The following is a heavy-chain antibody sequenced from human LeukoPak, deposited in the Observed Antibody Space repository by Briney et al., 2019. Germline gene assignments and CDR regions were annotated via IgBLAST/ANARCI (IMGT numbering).Heavy chain of an antibody. V-gene: IGHV4-61*09. D-gene: IGHD3-16*01. Sequence: PSETLSLTCNVSGGSISSGSYCWSWVRQPAGKGLEWIGHIHISGNTIYNPPLKSRVTVSVDTSKNQFSLKLTSVTAADTAVYYCARGGWLIRKITGYYYYYMDVWGKGTTVTVSS. J-gene: IGHJ6*03. CDR2: IHISGNT. CDR1: GGSISSGSYC. CDR3: ARGGWLIRKITGYYYYYMDV.